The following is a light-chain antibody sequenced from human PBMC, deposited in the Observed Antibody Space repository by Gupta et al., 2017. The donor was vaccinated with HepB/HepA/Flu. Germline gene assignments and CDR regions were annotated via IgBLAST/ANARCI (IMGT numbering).Light chain of an antibody. CDR1: SSNIGSNY. J-gene: IGLJ3*02. CDR2: RNN. Sequence: QSVLTQPPSASGTPGQRVTISCSGSSSNIGSNYVYWYQQLPGTAPKLLIYRNNQRPSGVPDRFSGSKSGTSASLAISGLRSEDEADYYCAAWDDSLCGRNWVFGGGTKLTVL. V-gene: IGLV1-47*01. CDR3: AAWDDSLCGRNWV.